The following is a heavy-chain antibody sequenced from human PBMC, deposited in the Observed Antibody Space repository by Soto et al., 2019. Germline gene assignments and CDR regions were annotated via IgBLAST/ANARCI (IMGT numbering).Heavy chain of an antibody. D-gene: IGHD3-10*01. CDR1: GGTFNTHT. J-gene: IGHJ4*02. CDR3: ARVSLRGHLLGNFDY. V-gene: IGHV1-69*01. Sequence: QVQLVQSGAEVKKPGSSVKVSCKASGGTFNTHTISWVRQAPGQELEWMGGIIPIFGTTNYAQNFQGRVTITADESTSTAYMELSSLISEDTAVYYCARVSLRGHLLGNFDYWGQGTLVTVSS. CDR2: IIPIFGTT.